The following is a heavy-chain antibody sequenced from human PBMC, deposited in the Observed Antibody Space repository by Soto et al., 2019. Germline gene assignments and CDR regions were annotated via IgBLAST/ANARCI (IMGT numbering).Heavy chain of an antibody. CDR2: IYASGST. Sequence: PSETLSLTCTVSGGSISSYHWSWIRQPAGKGLEWIGRIYASGSTKYNPSLKSRVSLSIDTSKNQFFLKLSSVTAADSAVYFCARESGENWDYEDSWGEGTPVTVSS. D-gene: IGHD1-7*01. J-gene: IGHJ5*01. V-gene: IGHV4-4*07. CDR1: GGSISSYH. CDR3: ARESGENWDYEDS.